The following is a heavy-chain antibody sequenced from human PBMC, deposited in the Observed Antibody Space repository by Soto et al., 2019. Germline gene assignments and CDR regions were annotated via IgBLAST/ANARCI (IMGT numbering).Heavy chain of an antibody. CDR2: IYYSGTT. CDR1: GASISSYY. J-gene: IGHJ4*01. Sequence: ETLSLTCTVSGASISSYYWSWIRQPPGKGLEWIGYIYYSGTTNYNPSLKSRVTMSVDTSKNHFSLNFSSVTAADTAVYYCARTRGNFADFDSWGHGALVTVSS. V-gene: IGHV4-59*08. CDR3: ARTRGNFADFDS. D-gene: IGHD3-10*01.